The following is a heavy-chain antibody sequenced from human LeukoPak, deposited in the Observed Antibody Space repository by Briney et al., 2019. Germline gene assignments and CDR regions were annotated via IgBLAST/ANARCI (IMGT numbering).Heavy chain of an antibody. V-gene: IGHV1-69*01. Sequence: ASVKVSCKASGGTFSSYAISWVRQAPGQGLEWMGGIIPIFGTANYARKFQGRVTITADESTSIAYMELSSLRSEDTAVYYCARDGCSGGSCSTLRRDYYYYGMDVWGKGTTVTVSS. CDR3: ARDGCSGGSCSTLRRDYYYYGMDV. D-gene: IGHD2-15*01. CDR1: GGTFSSYA. CDR2: IIPIFGTA. J-gene: IGHJ6*04.